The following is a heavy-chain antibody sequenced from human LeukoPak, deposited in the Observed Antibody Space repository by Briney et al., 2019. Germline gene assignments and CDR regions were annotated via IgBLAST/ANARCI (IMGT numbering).Heavy chain of an antibody. D-gene: IGHD3-10*01. V-gene: IGHV3-64D*06. CDR3: ARVSIGSYLDY. J-gene: IGHJ4*02. Sequence: TGGSLRLSCSASGFTFNSYAIQWVRQAPGKGLEYVSSITGNGANTYYADSVKGRFTISRDNSKNTLYLQMSSLTTEDTAMYYCARVSIGSYLDYWGQGTLVTVSS. CDR2: ITGNGANT. CDR1: GFTFNSYA.